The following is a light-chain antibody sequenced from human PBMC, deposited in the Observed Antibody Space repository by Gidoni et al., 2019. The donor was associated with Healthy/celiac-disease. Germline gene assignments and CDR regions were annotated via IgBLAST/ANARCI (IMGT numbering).Light chain of an antibody. CDR1: QSISSW. CDR2: KAS. V-gene: IGKV1-5*03. Sequence: IQMTQSPSTLSASVGDRVTITCRASQSISSWLAWYQQKPGKAPKLLIYKASSLESGVPSRFSGSGSGTEFTLNISSLQPDDFATYYCQQYNSYASSFGQGTKLEIK. J-gene: IGKJ2*04. CDR3: QQYNSYASS.